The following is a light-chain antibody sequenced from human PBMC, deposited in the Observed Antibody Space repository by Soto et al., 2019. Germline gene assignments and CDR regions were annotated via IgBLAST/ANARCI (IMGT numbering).Light chain of an antibody. CDR3: QQYYNWPRT. CDR2: GAS. J-gene: IGKJ1*01. CDR1: QSVSTN. Sequence: EIVMTQSPATLSVSPGERATLSCRASQSVSTNLAWYQQKPGQAPRLLIYGASARATGFPARFSGSGSGTEFTLTISSLQSEDFAVYYCQQYYNWPRTFGHETKVDIK. V-gene: IGKV3-15*01.